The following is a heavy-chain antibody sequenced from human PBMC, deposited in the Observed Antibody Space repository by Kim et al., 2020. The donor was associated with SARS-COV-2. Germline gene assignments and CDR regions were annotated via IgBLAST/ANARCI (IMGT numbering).Heavy chain of an antibody. CDR3: ARGKEGFDP. V-gene: IGHV3-7*01. J-gene: IGHJ5*02. CDR2: SEK. Sequence: SEKSYVDSVQFRFTISRDNAKNSLSLQMSSLGAEDAAICYCARGKEGFDPWGQGTLVTVSS.